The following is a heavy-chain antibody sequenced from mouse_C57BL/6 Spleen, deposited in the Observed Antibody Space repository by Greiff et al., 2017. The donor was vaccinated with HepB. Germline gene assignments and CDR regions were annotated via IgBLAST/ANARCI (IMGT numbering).Heavy chain of an antibody. V-gene: IGHV10-1*01. CDR3: VRQTTVVAPYAMDY. CDR1: GFSFNTYA. J-gene: IGHJ4*01. D-gene: IGHD1-1*01. Sequence: EVKVVESGGGLVQPKGSLKLSCAASGFSFNTYAMNWVRQAPGKGLEWVARIRSKSNNYATYYADSVKDRFTISRDDSESMLYLQMNNLKTEDTAMYYCVRQTTVVAPYAMDYWGQGTSVTVSS. CDR2: IRSKSNNYAT.